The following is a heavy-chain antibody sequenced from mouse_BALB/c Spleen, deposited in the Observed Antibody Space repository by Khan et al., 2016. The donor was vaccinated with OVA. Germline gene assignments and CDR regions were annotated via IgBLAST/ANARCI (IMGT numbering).Heavy chain of an antibody. J-gene: IGHJ3*01. CDR1: GYTFTEYT. Sequence: VRLQQSGPELVKPGASVKISCKTSGYTFTEYTMHWVKQSHGKSLEWIGGINPNNGDTNYSQKFKDKATLTVDKSSSTAYMELRSLTSEDSAVYYCARWYFGSTWFAYWGQGTLVTVSA. V-gene: IGHV1-18*01. D-gene: IGHD1-1*01. CDR3: ARWYFGSTWFAY. CDR2: INPNNGDT.